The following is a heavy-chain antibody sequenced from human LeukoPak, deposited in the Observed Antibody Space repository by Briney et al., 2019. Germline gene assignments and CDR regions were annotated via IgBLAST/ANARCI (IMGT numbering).Heavy chain of an antibody. CDR1: GFTVSGYA. J-gene: IGHJ1*01. Sequence: PGGSLRLSCAASGFTVSGYAMTWVRQVPGKGLEWVSVIGVIATTTYYADSVTGRFTISRDNSKNTVYLQLNSLRADDTAIYFCARGGYYGSGSPLWGWGQGTLVTVSS. D-gene: IGHD3-10*01. CDR3: ARGGYYGSGSPLWG. V-gene: IGHV3-23*01. CDR2: IGVIATTT.